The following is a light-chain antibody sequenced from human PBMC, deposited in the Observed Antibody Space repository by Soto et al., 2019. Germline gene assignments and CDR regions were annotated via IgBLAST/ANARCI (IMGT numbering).Light chain of an antibody. CDR2: DAS. Sequence: EIVMTQSPATLSVSLAEEATLSCKASQNVYNNLAWYQQRPGQPPRLLIYDASTRATGISARFSGSGYGTEFTLTISSLQSEDFAVYFCQQCRNWPLTFGGGTKVDIK. CDR3: QQCRNWPLT. V-gene: IGKV3-15*01. CDR1: QNVYNN. J-gene: IGKJ4*01.